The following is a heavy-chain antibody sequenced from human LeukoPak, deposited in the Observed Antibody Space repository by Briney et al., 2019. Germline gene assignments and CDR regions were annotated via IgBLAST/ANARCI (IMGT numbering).Heavy chain of an antibody. Sequence: GGSLRLSCAASGFTFSSHWMTWVRQAPGKGLGFMANIKQDGSVINYVDSVRGRFTISRDNAKNSLYLHMHSLRAEDTAVYYCARDGGWTTFDSWGQGTLVAVSS. CDR3: ARDGGWTTFDS. CDR2: IKQDGSVI. D-gene: IGHD3-16*01. V-gene: IGHV3-7*01. CDR1: GFTFSSHW. J-gene: IGHJ4*02.